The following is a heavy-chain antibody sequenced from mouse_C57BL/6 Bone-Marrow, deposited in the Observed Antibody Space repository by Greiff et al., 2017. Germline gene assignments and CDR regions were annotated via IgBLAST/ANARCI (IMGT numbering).Heavy chain of an antibody. CDR1: GYTFTNYW. CDR3: ARWAFTWYFDV. CDR2: IYPGGGYT. J-gene: IGHJ1*03. V-gene: IGHV1-63*01. Sequence: QVQLQQSGAELVRPGTSVKMSCKASGYTFTNYWIGWAKQRPGHGLEWIGDIYPGGGYTNYNEKFKGKAPLTAAKSSSTAYMQFSSLTSEDSAIYYCARWAFTWYFDVWGTGTTVTVSS.